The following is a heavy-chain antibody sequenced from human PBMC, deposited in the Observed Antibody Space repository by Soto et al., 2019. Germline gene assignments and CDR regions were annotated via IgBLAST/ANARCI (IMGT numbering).Heavy chain of an antibody. CDR2: IYPGDSDP. Sequence: GESLKISCKASGYSFTNHWIAWMRQMPGKGLEWMGIIYPGDSDPRYSPSFQGQVTISADNSISTAYLQWSSLRASDTAIYYCARTNGAGSYYNHWGQGTLVTVSS. D-gene: IGHD3-10*01. J-gene: IGHJ5*02. CDR1: GYSFTNHW. V-gene: IGHV5-51*01. CDR3: ARTNGAGSYYNH.